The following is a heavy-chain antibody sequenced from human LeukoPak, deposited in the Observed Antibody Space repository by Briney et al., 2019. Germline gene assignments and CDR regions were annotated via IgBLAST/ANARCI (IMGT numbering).Heavy chain of an antibody. CDR1: GFTFSGHA. CDR2: IGNDGRDQ. J-gene: IGHJ4*02. Sequence: PGGSLRLSCAASGFTFSGHAMHWVRQTPGVGLEWVAIIGNDGRDQHYSESVKGRFTISRDNSKNTLFLQLNSLRPEDTALYLCARDLMWGFDYWGQGTLATVSS. CDR3: ARDLMWGFDY. D-gene: IGHD7-27*01. V-gene: IGHV3-30*02.